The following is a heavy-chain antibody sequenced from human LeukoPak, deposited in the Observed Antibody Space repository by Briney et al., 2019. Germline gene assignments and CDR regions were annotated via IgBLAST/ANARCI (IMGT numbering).Heavy chain of an antibody. J-gene: IGHJ4*02. CDR3: ARHDGRSGGTMGALDS. D-gene: IGHD4-23*01. CDR2: IYDGRTI. V-gene: IGHV4-39*01. Sequence: SETLSLICTVSGGSISSGSHHWGWFRQSPGKGLEWIGSIYDGRTIYYNPSLNSRVTISAVTSKNQFSLQLNSVTAADTAVYYCARHDGRSGGTMGALDSWGQGSLVTVSS. CDR1: GGSISSGSHH.